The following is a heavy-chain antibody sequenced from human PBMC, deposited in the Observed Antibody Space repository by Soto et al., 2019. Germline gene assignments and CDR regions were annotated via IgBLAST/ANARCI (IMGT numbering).Heavy chain of an antibody. CDR2: IIPNFDTP. V-gene: IGHV1-69*01. D-gene: IGHD3-10*01. CDR1: GGSFNNYA. CDR3: AVAMVREILIFESSGMHV. Sequence: QVHLVQSGAEVKKPGSSVKVSCKTSGGSFNNYAVSWVRQAPGQGLEWMGGIIPNFDTPNYAQKFQDRVTIIADESTSTVYMELRSLSSNDTAVYYCAVAMVREILIFESSGMHVWGHGTTVIVSS. J-gene: IGHJ6*02.